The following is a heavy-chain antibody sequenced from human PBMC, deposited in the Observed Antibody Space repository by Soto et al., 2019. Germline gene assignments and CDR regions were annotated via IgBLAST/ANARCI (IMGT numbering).Heavy chain of an antibody. V-gene: IGHV3-74*01. D-gene: IGHD3-16*01. J-gene: IGHJ4*02. CDR2: INSDGSSK. Sequence: QAGGSLRLSCATSGFDFSNTWIHWVRQVPGKGLVWVSRINSDGSSKIYADSVKGRFTISRDNAKNTVYLQMSSLSVEDTAVYYCAKDWFYTIDSWGQGTPVTVSS. CDR3: AKDWFYTIDS. CDR1: GFDFSNTW.